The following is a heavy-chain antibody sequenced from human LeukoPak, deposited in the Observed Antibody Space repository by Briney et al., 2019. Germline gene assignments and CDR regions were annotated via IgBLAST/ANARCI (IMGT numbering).Heavy chain of an antibody. CDR3: ARDNYVWGSYLSFDY. CDR2: IYYSGST. J-gene: IGHJ4*02. Sequence: SETLSLTCTVSGGSISSYYWSWIRQPPGKGLEWIGYIYYSGSTNYNPSLKSRVTISVDTSKNQFSLKLSSVTAADTAVYYCARDNYVWGSYLSFDYWGQGNLVTVSS. V-gene: IGHV4-59*01. CDR1: GGSISSYY. D-gene: IGHD3-16*02.